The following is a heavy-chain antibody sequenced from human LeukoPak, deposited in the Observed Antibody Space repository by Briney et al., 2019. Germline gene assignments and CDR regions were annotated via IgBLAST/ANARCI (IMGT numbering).Heavy chain of an antibody. CDR3: ARDDGIAAAGTDY. Sequence: ASVKVSCKASGYTFTGYYMHWVRQAPGQGLEWMGWINPNSGGTNYAQKFQGRVTMTRDTSISTAYMELSRLRSDDTAVYYCARDDGIAAAGTDYWGQGTLVTVSS. J-gene: IGHJ4*02. CDR1: GYTFTGYY. V-gene: IGHV1-2*02. CDR2: INPNSGGT. D-gene: IGHD6-13*01.